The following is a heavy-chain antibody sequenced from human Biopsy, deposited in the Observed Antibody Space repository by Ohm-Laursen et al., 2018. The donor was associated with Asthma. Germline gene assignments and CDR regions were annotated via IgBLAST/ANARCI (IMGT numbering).Heavy chain of an antibody. CDR2: IYSGGTS. D-gene: IGHD3-22*01. V-gene: IGHV3-53*01. CDR1: GFAVSRDH. CDR3: ARGDSSNWSHYYFDY. J-gene: IGHJ4*02. Sequence: SLRLSCTAFGFAVSRDHMLWVRPAPGRGLEGVSVIYSGGTSHTADSVRGRFTISRDYSKNTLYLQMHSLRAEDTAVYYCARGDSSNWSHYYFDYWGQGTLVTVSS.